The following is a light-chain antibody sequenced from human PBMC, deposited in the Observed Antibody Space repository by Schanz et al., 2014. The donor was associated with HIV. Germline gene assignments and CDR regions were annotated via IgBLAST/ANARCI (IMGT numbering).Light chain of an antibody. CDR1: SSDIGNYNL. CDR2: EGS. Sequence: QSVLTQPASVSGSPGQSITLSCTGTSSDIGNYNLVSWYQQHPGKAPKLMIYEGSKRPSGVSNRFSGSKSGNTASLTISGLQAEDEADYYCCSYAGSSTFVFGTGTKVTVL. J-gene: IGLJ1*01. CDR3: CSYAGSSTFV. V-gene: IGLV2-23*01.